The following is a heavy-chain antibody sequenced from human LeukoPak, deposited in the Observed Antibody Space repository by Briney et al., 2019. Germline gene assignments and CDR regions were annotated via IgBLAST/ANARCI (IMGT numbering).Heavy chain of an antibody. Sequence: SETLSLTCTVSGGSISSYYWSWIRQPPGKGLEWIGYLYYSGSTNYNPSLKSRVTMSVDTSKNQLSLKLSSVTAADTAVYYCAVLGNYALNYWGQGTLVTVSS. CDR3: AVLGNYALNY. CDR2: LYYSGST. J-gene: IGHJ4*02. D-gene: IGHD1-7*01. CDR1: GGSISSYY. V-gene: IGHV4-59*13.